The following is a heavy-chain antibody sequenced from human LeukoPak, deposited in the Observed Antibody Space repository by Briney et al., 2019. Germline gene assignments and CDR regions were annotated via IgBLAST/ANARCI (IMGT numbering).Heavy chain of an antibody. D-gene: IGHD3-22*01. CDR3: ARVHYYDASDYSTSNWFDP. CDR2: IHHYRIT. J-gene: IGHJ5*02. CDR1: GYSISSGYY. V-gene: IGHV4-38-2*02. Sequence: SETLSLTCTVSGYSISSGYYWGSIRQPPGNGLEWSGNIHHYRITYYNPSLKSRATQTLYPSKNLFSMKETSIAASDTSLSRCARVHYYDASDYSTSNWFDPWGQGTLVNVSS.